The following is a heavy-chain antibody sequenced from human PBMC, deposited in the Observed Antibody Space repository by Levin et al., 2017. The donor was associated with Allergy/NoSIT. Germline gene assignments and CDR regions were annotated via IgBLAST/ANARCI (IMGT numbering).Heavy chain of an antibody. D-gene: IGHD2-2*01. CDR3: ARFVVTPVSYFYMDV. CDR2: ISTHNGNK. V-gene: IGHV1-18*01. J-gene: IGHJ6*03. Sequence: ASVKVSCKASGYTFKNYGISWVRQAPGQGLEWMGWISTHNGNKNYAQSFQGRVTMTTDTSTSTADMELRSLISDDTAVYYCARFVVTPVSYFYMDVWGKGTTVTVSS. CDR1: GYTFKNYG.